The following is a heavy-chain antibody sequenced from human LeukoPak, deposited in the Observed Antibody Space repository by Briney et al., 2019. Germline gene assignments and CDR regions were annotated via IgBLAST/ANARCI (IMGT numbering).Heavy chain of an antibody. J-gene: IGHJ5*02. CDR1: GYTFTSYD. Sequence: GASVKVSCKASGYTFTSYDINWVRQATGQGLEWMGWMNPSSGYTGYEQKFQGRVTMTRNTSISTAYMELSSLRSEDTAVYYCARGPYYYGSELPFDPWGQGTLVTVSS. CDR3: ARGPYYYGSELPFDP. CDR2: MNPSSGYT. V-gene: IGHV1-8*01. D-gene: IGHD3-10*01.